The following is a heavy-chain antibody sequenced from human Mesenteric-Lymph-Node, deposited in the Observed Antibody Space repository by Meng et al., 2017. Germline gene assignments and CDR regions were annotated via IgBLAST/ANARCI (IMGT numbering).Heavy chain of an antibody. J-gene: IGHJ4*02. CDR3: AKVITAASLDMAFDD. CDR1: GYTFTDYY. V-gene: IGHV1-2*02. D-gene: IGHD6-13*01. CDR2: ISPKSGGT. Sequence: ASVKVSCKASGYTFTDYYLHWVRQAPGQGLESLGWISPKSGGTYYADSVKGRFTISRDNSKNTLYLQMNSLRAEDTALYYCAKVITAASLDMAFDDWGQGTLVTVSS.